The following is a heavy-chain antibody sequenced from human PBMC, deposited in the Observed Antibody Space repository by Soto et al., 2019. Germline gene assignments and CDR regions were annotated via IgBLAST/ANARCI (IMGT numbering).Heavy chain of an antibody. J-gene: IGHJ6*02. Sequence: ASVKVSCKASGYTFTSYYMHWVRQAPGQGLEWMGIINPSGGSTSYAQKFQGRVTMTRDTSTSTVYMELSSLRSEDTAVYYCARGHIVVVTAIRLDYYYGVDVWGQGTTVTVSS. V-gene: IGHV1-46*01. CDR2: INPSGGST. D-gene: IGHD2-21*02. CDR3: ARGHIVVVTAIRLDYYYGVDV. CDR1: GYTFTSYY.